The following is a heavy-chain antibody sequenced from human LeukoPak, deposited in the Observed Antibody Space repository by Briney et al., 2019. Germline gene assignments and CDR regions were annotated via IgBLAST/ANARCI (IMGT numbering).Heavy chain of an antibody. D-gene: IGHD1-26*01. J-gene: IGHJ5*02. V-gene: IGHV1-18*01. CDR3: ARDTKRSRARWENLGFDP. CDR2: ISAYNGNT. CDR1: GYTFTSYG. Sequence: ASVKVSCKASGYTFTSYGISWVRQAPGQGLEWMGWISAYNGNTKYAQKLQGRVTMTTDTSTSTAYMELRSLISDDTAVYYCARDTKRSRARWENLGFDPWGQGTLVTVSS.